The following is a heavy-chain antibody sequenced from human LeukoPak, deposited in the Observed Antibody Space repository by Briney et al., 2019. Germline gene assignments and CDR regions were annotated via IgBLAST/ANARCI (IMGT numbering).Heavy chain of an antibody. CDR3: AIGPPYGCESD. CDR1: GFTFTTYA. V-gene: IGHV3-23*01. Sequence: GGSLRLSCAASGFTFTTYAMTWVRQAPGKGPEWVSSISGSGGRTYYADSLKGRFTISRDNSKNTLYLQMNSLRAEDTAVYSCAIGPPYGCESDWGQGTLVTVSS. CDR2: ISGSGGRT. J-gene: IGHJ4*02. D-gene: IGHD3-10*01.